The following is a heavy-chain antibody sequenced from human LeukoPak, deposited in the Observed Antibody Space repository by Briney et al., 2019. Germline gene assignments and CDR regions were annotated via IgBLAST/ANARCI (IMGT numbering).Heavy chain of an antibody. CDR2: INENARNT. Sequence: PGGSLRLSCAASGFTFKEYGMSWVRQAPGKGLEWVSTINENARNTHYADSVQGRFTISRDNSKNTLLLQMNSLRVDDTALYYCTKSDGSCYPIDYWGQGTLVIVSS. V-gene: IGHV3-23*01. J-gene: IGHJ4*02. CDR3: TKSDGSCYPIDY. CDR1: GFTFKEYG. D-gene: IGHD2-15*01.